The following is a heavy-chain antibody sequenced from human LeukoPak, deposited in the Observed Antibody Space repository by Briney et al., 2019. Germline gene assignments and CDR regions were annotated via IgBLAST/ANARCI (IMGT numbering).Heavy chain of an antibody. D-gene: IGHD3-9*01. CDR1: GGSISRYY. CDR3: AKGSELQYFDWRIDS. CDR2: TYYSGST. V-gene: IGHV4-59*01. J-gene: IGHJ4*02. Sequence: PSETLSLTCTVSGGSISRYYWSWIRQPPGKGLEWIGYTYYSGSTNYNPSLKSRVTISIDTSKNQFSLKLTSVTAADTAVYYCAKGSELQYFDWRIDSWGQGTLVTVSS.